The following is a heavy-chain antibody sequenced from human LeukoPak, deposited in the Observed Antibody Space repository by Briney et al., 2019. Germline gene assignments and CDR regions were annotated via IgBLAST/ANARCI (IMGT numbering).Heavy chain of an antibody. CDR3: SSTLITIFGVVTHGY. V-gene: IGHV4-34*01. CDR2: INHSGST. J-gene: IGHJ4*02. D-gene: IGHD3-3*01. CDR1: GFTSSSYS. Sequence: PGGSPRLSCAASGFTSSSYSMNWVRQPPGKGLEWIGEINHSGSTNYNPSLKSRVTISVDTSKNQFSLKLSSVTAADTAVYYCSSTLITIFGVVTHGYWGQGTLVTVSS.